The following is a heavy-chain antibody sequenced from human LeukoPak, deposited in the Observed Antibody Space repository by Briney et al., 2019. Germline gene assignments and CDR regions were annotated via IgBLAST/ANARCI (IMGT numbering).Heavy chain of an antibody. Sequence: GGSLRLSWAASGFTFSSYSMNWVRKPPGKGLEWVSSISSSSSYIYYADSVKGRFTISRDNAKNSLYLQMNSLRAEDTAVYYCARDKYGDYVSDVWGQGTTVTVSS. D-gene: IGHD4-17*01. CDR3: ARDKYGDYVSDV. J-gene: IGHJ6*02. V-gene: IGHV3-21*01. CDR2: ISSSSSYI. CDR1: GFTFSSYS.